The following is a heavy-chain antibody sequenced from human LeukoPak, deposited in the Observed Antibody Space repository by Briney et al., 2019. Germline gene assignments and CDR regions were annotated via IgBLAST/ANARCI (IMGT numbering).Heavy chain of an antibody. CDR2: IYSSGST. V-gene: IGHV3-66*01. CDR1: GFTVSSKY. D-gene: IGHD3-10*01. J-gene: IGHJ6*02. CDR3: ARVTYYYGSGSYYHGMDV. Sequence: GGSLRLSCAVSGFTVSSKYMGWVRQAPGKGLEWVSVIYSSGSTYYADSVKGRFTISRDNSKNTVYLQMNSLRAEDTAMYYCARVTYYYGSGSYYHGMDVWGQGTTVTVSS.